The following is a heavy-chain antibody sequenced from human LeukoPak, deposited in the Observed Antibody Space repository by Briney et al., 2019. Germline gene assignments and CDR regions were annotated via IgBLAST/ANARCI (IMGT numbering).Heavy chain of an antibody. D-gene: IGHD2-21*02. J-gene: IGHJ4*02. CDR3: ARGESSDCTCIDY. Sequence: GGSLSLSCAASGFTVGSRYISWARQAPGKGLEWVSVIHGDGSTYYADSVKGRFTISRDNSKNTLYLQMNSLRAEDTAVYYCARGESSDCTCIDYWGQGTLVSVSS. CDR2: IHGDGST. V-gene: IGHV3-53*01. CDR1: GFTVGSRY.